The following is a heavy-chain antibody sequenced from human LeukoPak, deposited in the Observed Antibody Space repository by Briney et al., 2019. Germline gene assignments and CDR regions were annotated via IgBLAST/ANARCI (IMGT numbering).Heavy chain of an antibody. J-gene: IGHJ3*02. CDR2: ISPHNGGT. Sequence: ASVKVSCKASGYTFTSYGISWVRQAPGQGREWMGWISPHNGGTNYAQKFPGRVTMTRDTSISTAYMDLSGLRSDDTAVYYCARRQGNSLGAFDIWGQGTMITVSS. CDR3: ARRQGNSLGAFDI. V-gene: IGHV1-2*02. D-gene: IGHD2-21*01. CDR1: GYTFTSYG.